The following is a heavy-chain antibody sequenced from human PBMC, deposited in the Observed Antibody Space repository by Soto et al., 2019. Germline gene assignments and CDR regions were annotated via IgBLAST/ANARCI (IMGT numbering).Heavy chain of an antibody. CDR3: ARDLEGGFYFDY. V-gene: IGHV3-11*06. D-gene: IGHD3-16*01. J-gene: IGHJ4*02. Sequence: GGSLRLSCAASGFTFSDYYMSWIRQAPGKGLEWVSYISSSSSYTNYADSVKGRFTISRDNAKNSLYLQMNSLRAEDTAVYYCARDLEGGFYFDYWGQGTLVTVSS. CDR2: ISSSSSYT. CDR1: GFTFSDYY.